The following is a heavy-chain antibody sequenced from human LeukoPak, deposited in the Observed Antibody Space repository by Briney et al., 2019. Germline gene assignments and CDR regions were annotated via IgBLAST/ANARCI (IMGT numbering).Heavy chain of an antibody. CDR1: GGSISSGSYY. CDR3: AREDIVATISHYDY. Sequence: SQTLSLTCTVSGGSISSGSYYWSWIRQPAGKGLEWIGRIYTSGSTNYNPSLKSRVTISVDTSKNQFSLKLSSVTAADTAVYYCAREDIVATISHYDYWGQGTLVTVSS. J-gene: IGHJ4*02. CDR2: IYTSGST. V-gene: IGHV4-61*02. D-gene: IGHD5-12*01.